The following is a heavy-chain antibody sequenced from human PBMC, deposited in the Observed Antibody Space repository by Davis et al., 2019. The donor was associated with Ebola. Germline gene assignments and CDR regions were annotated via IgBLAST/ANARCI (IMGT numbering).Heavy chain of an antibody. J-gene: IGHJ5*02. V-gene: IGHV1-18*04. Sequence: ASVKVSCKASGYIFTRYGISWVRQAPGQGLEWMGWISTYNDNTNYAQKFQGRVSMTTDTSTSTAYVELRSLRSDDTAVYYCARDYGDFNWFDPWGQGTLVTVSS. CDR3: ARDYGDFNWFDP. CDR2: ISTYNDNT. CDR1: GYIFTRYG. D-gene: IGHD4-17*01.